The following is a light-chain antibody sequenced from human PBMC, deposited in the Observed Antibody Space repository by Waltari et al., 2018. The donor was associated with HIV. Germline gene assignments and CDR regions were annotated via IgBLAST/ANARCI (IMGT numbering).Light chain of an antibody. J-gene: IGLJ3*02. CDR1: SSNIGSNF. Sequence: QSVLTQPPSASGTPGHSVTISCSGSSSNIGSNFVYWYQQLPGAAPKLLIYSNNQRPSGVPDRFSGSKSGTSASLAISGLRSEDEADYYCAAWDDSLREVFGGGTKLTVL. CDR3: AAWDDSLREV. CDR2: SNN. V-gene: IGLV1-47*02.